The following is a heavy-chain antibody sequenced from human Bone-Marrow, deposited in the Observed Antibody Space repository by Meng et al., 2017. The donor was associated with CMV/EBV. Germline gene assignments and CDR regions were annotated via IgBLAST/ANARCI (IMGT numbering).Heavy chain of an antibody. CDR3: AAHHVTGDSSGYEDY. D-gene: IGHD3-22*01. CDR2: SVVGSGDT. V-gene: IGHV1-58*01. Sequence: SVKVSCKASGFTFTSSAVQWVRQARGQRLEWIGWSVVGSGDTNYAQKFQERVTITRDMSTSTAYMELSSLTSEDTAVYYCAAHHVTGDSSGYEDYWGQGTLVTVSS. J-gene: IGHJ4*02. CDR1: GFTFTSSA.